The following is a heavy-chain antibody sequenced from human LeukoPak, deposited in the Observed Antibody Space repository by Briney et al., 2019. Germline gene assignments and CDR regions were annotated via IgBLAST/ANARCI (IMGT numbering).Heavy chain of an antibody. J-gene: IGHJ6*03. CDR3: ARDYDFWSGSTSYMAV. CDR1: GYTFTSYV. V-gene: IGHV1-18*01. CDR2: ISAYNGNT. Sequence: ASVKVSCKAAGYTFTSYVISCVRQAPGQGREWMGWISAYNGNTNYAQKLQGRVTMTTDTSTSTAYMEMRRLRSDDTAVYYCARDYDFWSGSTSYMAVWGKGTTVTVYS. D-gene: IGHD3-3*01.